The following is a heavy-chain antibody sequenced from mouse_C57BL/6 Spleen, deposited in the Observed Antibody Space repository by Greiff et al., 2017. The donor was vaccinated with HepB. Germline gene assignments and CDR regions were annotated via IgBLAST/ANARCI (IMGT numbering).Heavy chain of an antibody. CDR3: ARRDSSPFAY. CDR2: IHPNSGST. D-gene: IGHD1-1*01. Sequence: VQLQQPGAELVKPGASVKLSCKASGYTFTSYWMHWVKQRPGQGLEWIGMIHPNSGSTNYNEKFKSKATLTVDKSSSTAYMQLSSLTSEDSAVYYCARRDSSPFAYWGQGTLVTVSA. CDR1: GYTFTSYW. J-gene: IGHJ3*01. V-gene: IGHV1-64*01.